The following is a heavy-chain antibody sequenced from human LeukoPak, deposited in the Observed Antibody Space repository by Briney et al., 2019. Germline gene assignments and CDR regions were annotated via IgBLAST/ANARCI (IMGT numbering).Heavy chain of an antibody. CDR3: AKGYDNSGYYYSDY. Sequence: ASVKVSCKASEYTFTGYYMHWVRQAPGQGLEWMGWINPNSGGTNYAQKFQGRVTMTRDTSISTAYMELSRLRSDDTAVYYCAKGYDNSGYYYSDYWGQGTLVTVSS. CDR2: INPNSGGT. CDR1: EYTFTGYY. D-gene: IGHD3-22*01. J-gene: IGHJ4*02. V-gene: IGHV1-2*02.